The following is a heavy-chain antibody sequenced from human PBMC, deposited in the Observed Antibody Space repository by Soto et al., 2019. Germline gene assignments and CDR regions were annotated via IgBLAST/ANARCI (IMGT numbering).Heavy chain of an antibody. CDR1: GYPVTAYY. CDR2: INPATGAA. CDR3: ARGGGVGVAGSAAFDM. V-gene: IGHV1-2*02. Sequence: QLHLVQSGAVVKKPGASVTVSCSASGYPVTAYYMHWVRQAPGRGLEWMGGINPATGAAKYTQTFQGTVTMNRDTSTSTVFKELGGLTSEDTAVFYCARGGGVGVAGSAAFDMWGQGTLVTVSS. J-gene: IGHJ3*02. D-gene: IGHD3-3*01.